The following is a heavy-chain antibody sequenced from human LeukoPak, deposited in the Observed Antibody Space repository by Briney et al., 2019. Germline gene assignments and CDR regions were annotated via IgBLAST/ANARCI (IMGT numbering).Heavy chain of an antibody. CDR1: GGSFGNYF. Sequence: SETLSLTCAVYGGSFGNYFWTWIRQPPGRGLEWIGEISHDGNTNYNPSLKSRVTMSIDTSKKQFSLKLNSVTAADTAVYYCARVYTIFGVVNYFDFWGQGALVTVSS. CDR3: ARVYTIFGVVNYFDF. V-gene: IGHV4-34*01. D-gene: IGHD3-3*01. CDR2: ISHDGNT. J-gene: IGHJ4*02.